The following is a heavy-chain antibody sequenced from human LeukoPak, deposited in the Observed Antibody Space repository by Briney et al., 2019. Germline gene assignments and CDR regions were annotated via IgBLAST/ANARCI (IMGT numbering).Heavy chain of an antibody. CDR2: INHSGST. J-gene: IGHJ5*02. CDR1: GGSFSGYY. Sequence: SEILSLTCAVYGGSFSGYYWSWIRQPPGKGLEWIGEINHSGSTNYNPSLKSRVTISVDTSKNQFSLKLSSVTAADTAVYYCARVGRITIFGVVNTWGQGTLVTVSS. V-gene: IGHV4-34*01. D-gene: IGHD3-3*01. CDR3: ARVGRITIFGVVNT.